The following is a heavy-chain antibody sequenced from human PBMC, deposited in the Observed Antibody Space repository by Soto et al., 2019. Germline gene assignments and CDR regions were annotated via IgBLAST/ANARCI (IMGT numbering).Heavy chain of an antibody. CDR3: AREYYDSSGYYYAEPPHDY. Sequence: QVQLVESGGGVVQPGRSLRLSCAASGFTFSSYGMHWVRQAPGKGLEWVAVIWYDGSNKYYADSVKGRFTISRDNSKNTLYLQMNSLRAEDTAVYYCAREYYDSSGYYYAEPPHDYWGQGTLVTVSS. J-gene: IGHJ4*02. CDR2: IWYDGSNK. D-gene: IGHD3-22*01. CDR1: GFTFSSYG. V-gene: IGHV3-33*01.